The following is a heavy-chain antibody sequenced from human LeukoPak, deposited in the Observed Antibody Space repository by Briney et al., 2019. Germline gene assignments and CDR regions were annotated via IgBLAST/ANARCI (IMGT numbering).Heavy chain of an antibody. D-gene: IGHD1-26*01. CDR2: IGGSGVST. CDR1: GFRFSSYA. J-gene: IGHJ4*02. CDR3: ARDLAIVGATPLPDY. V-gene: IGHV3-23*01. Sequence: GGSLRLSCAASGFRFSSYAMSWVRQAPGKGLEWFSAIGGSGVSTYYADSVKGRFTVSRDNSKNTLYLQMNSLRAEDTAVYYCARDLAIVGATPLPDYWGQGTLVTVSS.